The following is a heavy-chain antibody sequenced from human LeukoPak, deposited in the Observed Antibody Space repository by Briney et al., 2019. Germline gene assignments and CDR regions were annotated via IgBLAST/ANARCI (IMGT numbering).Heavy chain of an antibody. CDR1: GGSISSSSYY. V-gene: IGHV4-39*07. CDR2: IYYSGST. J-gene: IGHJ6*03. Sequence: PSETLSLTCTVSGGSISSSSYYWGWIRQPPGKGLGWIGSIYYSGSTYYNPSLKSQVTISVDTSKNQFSLKLSSVTAADTAVYYCARDRYYDSSGYVPPLSYYMDVWGKGTTVTISS. CDR3: ARDRYYDSSGYVPPLSYYMDV. D-gene: IGHD3-22*01.